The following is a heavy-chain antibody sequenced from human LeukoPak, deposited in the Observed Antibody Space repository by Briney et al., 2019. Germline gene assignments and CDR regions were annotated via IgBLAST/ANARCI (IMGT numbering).Heavy chain of an antibody. CDR1: GYTFTSYG. CDR3: ARDVLGDSGRPVFDY. CDR2: ISANNGNT. Sequence: ASVKVSCKASGYTFTSYGISWVRQAPGQGLEWMGWISANNGNTNYAQKLQGRVTMTTDTSTSTAYMELRSLRSDDTAVYYCARDVLGDSGRPVFDYWGQGTLVTVSS. D-gene: IGHD3-10*01. V-gene: IGHV1-18*04. J-gene: IGHJ4*02.